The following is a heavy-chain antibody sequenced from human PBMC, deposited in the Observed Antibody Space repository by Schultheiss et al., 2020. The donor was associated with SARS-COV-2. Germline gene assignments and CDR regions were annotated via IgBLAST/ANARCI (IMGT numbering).Heavy chain of an antibody. CDR3: ARGGDYYYYGMDV. CDR1: GGSISSGDYY. J-gene: IGHJ6*02. Sequence: SQTLSLTCTVSGGSISSGDYYWSWIRQPPGKGLEWIGYIYYSGSTYYNPSLKSRVTISVDTSKNQFSLKLSSVTAADTAVYYCARGGDYYYYGMDVWGQGTTVTVSS. V-gene: IGHV4-30-4*01. CDR2: IYYSGST.